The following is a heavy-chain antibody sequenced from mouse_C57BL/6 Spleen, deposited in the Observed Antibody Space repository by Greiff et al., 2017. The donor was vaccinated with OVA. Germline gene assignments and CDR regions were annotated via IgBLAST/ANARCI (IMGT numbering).Heavy chain of an antibody. D-gene: IGHD4-1*01. V-gene: IGHV5-16*01. CDR3: ARDWDVGYFDY. CDR1: GFTFSDYY. CDR2: INYDGSST. J-gene: IGHJ2*01. Sequence: EVHLVESEGGLVQPGSSMKLSCTASGFTFSDYYMAWVRQVPEKGLEWVANINYDGSSTYYLDSLKSRFIISRDNAKNILYLQMSSLKSEDTATYYCARDWDVGYFDYWGQGTTLTVSS.